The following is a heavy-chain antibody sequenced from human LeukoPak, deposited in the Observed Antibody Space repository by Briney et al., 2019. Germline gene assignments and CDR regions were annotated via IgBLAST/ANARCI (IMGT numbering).Heavy chain of an antibody. CDR3: ARDYCSGGSCYSSYYYYGLDV. Sequence: SVTVSCMASGGTFSTYAVSWVRQAPGQGLEWMGRIIPLLGIAIYAQRFQGRVTITADKSTNTAYMELSSLRFEDSAVYYCARDYCSGGSCYSSYYYYGLDVWGQGTMVIVSS. D-gene: IGHD2-15*01. CDR2: IIPLLGIA. CDR1: GGTFSTYA. J-gene: IGHJ6*02. V-gene: IGHV1-69*04.